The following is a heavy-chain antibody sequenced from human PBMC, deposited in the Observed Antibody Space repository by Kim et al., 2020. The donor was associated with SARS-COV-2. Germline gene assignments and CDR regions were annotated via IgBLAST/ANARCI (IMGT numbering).Heavy chain of an antibody. CDR2: IHSSGGNS. V-gene: IGHV3-23*01. J-gene: IGHJ4*02. Sequence: GGSLRLSCAASGFTFSAYAMSWVRQAPGKGLEWVSAIHSSGGNSFYANSVKGRFTISRDNSKNTLYLQMNSLRAEDTAIYYCAKVFSASCYGCSDYWGQGTLVTVSS. CDR1: GFTFSAYA. D-gene: IGHD2-2*01. CDR3: AKVFSASCYGCSDY.